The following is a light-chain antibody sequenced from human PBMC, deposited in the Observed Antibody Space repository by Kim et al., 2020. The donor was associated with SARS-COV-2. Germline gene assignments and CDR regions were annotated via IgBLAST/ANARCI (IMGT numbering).Light chain of an antibody. CDR3: QQGYSRPNT. CDR1: QSITKS. Sequence: SASVGDRVTITCRATQSITKSLNWYQQSPGKAPKLLISAASSLQSGVPSRFSGSGSGTDFTLTISRLQPEDSATYYCQQGYSRPNTFGQGTKLEI. V-gene: IGKV1-39*01. CDR2: AAS. J-gene: IGKJ2*01.